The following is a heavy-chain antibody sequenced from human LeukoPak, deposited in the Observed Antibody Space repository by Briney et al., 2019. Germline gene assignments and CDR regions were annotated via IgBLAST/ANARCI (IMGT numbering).Heavy chain of an antibody. D-gene: IGHD2-2*01. V-gene: IGHV4-59*08. J-gene: IGHJ4*02. Sequence: SETLSLTCTVSGGSISDYYWTWIRQPPGKGLEWIGYIFYTGSTSYNPSLKSRVTISLHTSNNQFSLKLSSVTAADTAVYYCARHPSSLTYFDYWGQGTLVTVSS. CDR2: IFYTGST. CDR1: GGSISDYY. CDR3: ARHPSSLTYFDY.